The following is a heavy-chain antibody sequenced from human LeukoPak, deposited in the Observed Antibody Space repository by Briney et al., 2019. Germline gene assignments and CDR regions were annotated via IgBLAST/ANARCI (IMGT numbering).Heavy chain of an antibody. CDR1: GYSFTSYW. Sequence: GESLKISCKGSGYSFTSYWIGWVRQMPGKGLEWMGXXXXXDSDTRYSPSFQGQVTISADKSISTAYLQWSSLKASDTAMYYCARLRRVRSHPYYDSSGYIDYWGQGTLVTVSS. V-gene: IGHV5-51*01. CDR2: XXXXDSDT. J-gene: IGHJ4*02. CDR3: ARLRRVRSHPYYDSSGYIDY. D-gene: IGHD3-22*01.